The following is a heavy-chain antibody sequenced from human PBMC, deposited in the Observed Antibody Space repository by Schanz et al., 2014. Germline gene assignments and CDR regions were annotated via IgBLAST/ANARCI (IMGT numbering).Heavy chain of an antibody. CDR3: AKRCSSTSCSHGAFDI. V-gene: IGHV3-53*01. CDR1: GFTVSSNY. D-gene: IGHD2-2*01. Sequence: VQLVESGGGLVKPGRSLRLSCVASGFTVSSNYMSWVRQAPGKGLEWVSVIYSDGRTYYGDSVKGRFTISRDNSKNTLYLQMNSLRDEDTAMYYCAKRCSSTSCSHGAFDIWGQGTMVTVSS. J-gene: IGHJ3*02. CDR2: IYSDGRT.